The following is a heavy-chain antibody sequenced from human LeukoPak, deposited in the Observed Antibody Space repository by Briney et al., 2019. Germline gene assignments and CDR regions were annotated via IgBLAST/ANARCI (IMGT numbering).Heavy chain of an antibody. CDR3: AKVPRITGTFLPFDY. CDR1: GFTFSSYA. J-gene: IGHJ4*02. Sequence: GALRLSCAASGFTFSSYAMSWVRQAPGKGLEWVSAISGSGGSTYYADSVKGRFTISRDNSKNTLYLQMNSLRAEDTAVYYCAKVPRITGTFLPFDYWSQGTLVTVSS. CDR2: ISGSGGST. D-gene: IGHD1-7*01. V-gene: IGHV3-23*01.